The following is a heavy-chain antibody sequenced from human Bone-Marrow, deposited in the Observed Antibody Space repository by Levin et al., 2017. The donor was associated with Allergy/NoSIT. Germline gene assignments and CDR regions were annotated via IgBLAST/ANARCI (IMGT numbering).Heavy chain of an antibody. J-gene: IGHJ6*02. Sequence: SETLSLTCTVSGGSISTSSYYWGWIRQPPGKGLEWIGNIYYSGSTYYSPPLRRRVTISVDTTKNQFSLKMTSVTAADTAVYYCARDEMVHEIQYYYGLDVWGQGTTVTVSS. D-gene: IGHD2-8*01. CDR3: ARDEMVHEIQYYYGLDV. CDR2: IYYSGST. CDR1: GGSISTSSYY. V-gene: IGHV4-39*07.